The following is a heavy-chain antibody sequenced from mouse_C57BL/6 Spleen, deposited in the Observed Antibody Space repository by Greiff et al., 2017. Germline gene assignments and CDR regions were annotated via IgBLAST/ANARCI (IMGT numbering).Heavy chain of an antibody. V-gene: IGHV1-81*01. CDR1: GYTFTSYG. D-gene: IGHD1-1*01. CDR3: AREGYYGSSQYFDY. CDR2: IYPRSGNT. J-gene: IGHJ2*01. Sequence: QVQLQQSGAELARPGASVKLSCKASGYTFTSYGISWVKQRTGQGLEWIGEIYPRSGNTYYNEKFKGKATLTADKSSSTAYMGLRSLTSEDSAVYFCAREGYYGSSQYFDYWGQGTTLTVSS.